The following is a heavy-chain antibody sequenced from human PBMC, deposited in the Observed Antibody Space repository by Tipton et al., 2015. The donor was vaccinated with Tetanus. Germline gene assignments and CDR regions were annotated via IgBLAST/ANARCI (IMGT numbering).Heavy chain of an antibody. V-gene: IGHV3-21*01. Sequence: SLRLSCAASGFTFSSHWMNWVRQAPGKGLEWLSSISSTSSYIYYADSVKGRFTVPRDNAKNSLSLQMESLGDEDTAVYYCATGRTLDYWGQGTRVTVST. CDR3: ATGRTLDY. D-gene: IGHD1-26*01. CDR2: ISSTSSYI. J-gene: IGHJ4*02. CDR1: GFTFSSHW.